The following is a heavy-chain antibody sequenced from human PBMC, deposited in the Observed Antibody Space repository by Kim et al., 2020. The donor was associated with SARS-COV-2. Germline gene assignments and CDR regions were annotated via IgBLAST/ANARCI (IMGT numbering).Heavy chain of an antibody. CDR3: VRTSDT. J-gene: IGHJ4*02. CDR2: GSGT. Sequence: GSGTSYADSVNGRITISRDNANHTLYLQMNSLRAEDTAVYYCVRTSDTWGQGTLVTVSS. V-gene: IGHV3-74*01.